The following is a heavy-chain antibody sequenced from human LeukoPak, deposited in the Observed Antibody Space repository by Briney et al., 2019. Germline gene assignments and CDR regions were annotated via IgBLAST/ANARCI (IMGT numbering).Heavy chain of an antibody. J-gene: IGHJ4*02. V-gene: IGHV4-30-4*08. D-gene: IGHD5-12*01. CDR1: GGSFSGYY. CDR2: IYYSGST. CDR3: ARGYSGYDSDY. Sequence: PSETLSLTCAVYGGSFSGYYWSWIRQPPGKGLEWIGYIYYSGSTYYNPSLKSRVTISVDTSKNQFSLKLSSVTAADTAVYYCARGYSGYDSDYWGQGTLVTVSS.